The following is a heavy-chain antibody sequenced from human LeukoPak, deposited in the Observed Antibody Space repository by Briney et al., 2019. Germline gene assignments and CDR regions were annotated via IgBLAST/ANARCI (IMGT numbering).Heavy chain of an antibody. CDR1: GFTFSSHG. D-gene: IGHD3-22*01. CDR3: ARDLYDSGAYSSPIDY. CDR2: IWYDGSKK. Sequence: GGSLRLSCAASGFTFSSHGMHWVRQAPGKGLEWVAVIWYDGSKKYHADSVKGRFTISRDNAKNSLYLQMNSLRAEDTAVYYCARDLYDSGAYSSPIDYWGQGTLVTVSS. V-gene: IGHV3-33*01. J-gene: IGHJ4*02.